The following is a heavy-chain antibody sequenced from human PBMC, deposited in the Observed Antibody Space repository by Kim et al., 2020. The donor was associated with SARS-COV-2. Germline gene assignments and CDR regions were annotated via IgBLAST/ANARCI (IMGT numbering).Heavy chain of an antibody. Sequence: SETLSLTCTVSGDSIRNYYWSWIRQPAGQGLEWIGRTYNSGSTTRNPSLELEGRVSMSIDASKNQLSLNLSSPTAADTAVYYCVACRGSYPWYFDLWGHGALITVSS. CDR2: TYNSGST. D-gene: IGHD3-16*01. CDR3: VACRGSYPWYFDL. V-gene: IGHV4-4*07. J-gene: IGHJ2*01. CDR1: GDSIRNYY.